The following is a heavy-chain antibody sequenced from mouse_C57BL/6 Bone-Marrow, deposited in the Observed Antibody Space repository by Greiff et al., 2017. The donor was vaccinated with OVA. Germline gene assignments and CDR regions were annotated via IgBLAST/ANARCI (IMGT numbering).Heavy chain of an antibody. CDR2: IYPGSGST. D-gene: IGHD2-4*01. Sequence: VQLQQPGAELVKPGASVKMSCKASGYTFTSYWITWVKQRPGQGLEWIGDIYPGSGSTNYNEKFKSKATLTVDTSSSTAYMQLSSLTSEDSAVYYCATPLRRRGYWYFDVWGTGTTVTVAS. CDR1: GYTFTSYW. CDR3: ATPLRRRGYWYFDV. V-gene: IGHV1-55*01. J-gene: IGHJ1*03.